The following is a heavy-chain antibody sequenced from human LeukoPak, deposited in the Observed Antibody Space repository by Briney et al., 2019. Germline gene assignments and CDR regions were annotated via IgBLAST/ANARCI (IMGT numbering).Heavy chain of an antibody. CDR1: GYTFTRYY. Sequence: ASVKVSCKASGYTFTRYYMHWVRQAPGQGLEWMGIINPSGGSTSYAQKFQGRVTMTRDMSTSTVYMELSSLRSEDTAVYYCARDLSGYDHFDYWGQGTLVTVSS. V-gene: IGHV1-46*01. CDR2: INPSGGST. J-gene: IGHJ4*02. CDR3: ARDLSGYDHFDY. D-gene: IGHD5-12*01.